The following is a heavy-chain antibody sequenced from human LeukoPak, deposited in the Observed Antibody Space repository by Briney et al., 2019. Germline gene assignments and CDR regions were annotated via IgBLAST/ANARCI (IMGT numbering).Heavy chain of an antibody. Sequence: PGGSLRLSCAVSGFTFSGSAMHWVRQASGQGLEWVGRIRSKANSYATAYAASVKGRFTISRDDSKNTAYLQMNSLKTEDTAVYYCTRRGGDQNVQNDYWGQGTLVTVSS. D-gene: IGHD4-17*01. V-gene: IGHV3-73*01. CDR3: TRRGGDQNVQNDY. CDR1: GFTFSGSA. CDR2: IRSKANSYAT. J-gene: IGHJ4*02.